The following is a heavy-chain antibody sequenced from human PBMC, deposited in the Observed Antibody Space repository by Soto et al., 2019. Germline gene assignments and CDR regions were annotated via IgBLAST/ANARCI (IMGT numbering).Heavy chain of an antibody. Sequence: QMQLVQSGPEVKKPGTSVRVSCKASGFTFGNSAVHWVRQARGQRLEWMGWILVAIGGTNYAENFDERVTIARDMSTSTAYKELSSLRSEGTAVYFCAAVVTMIYNKAPYAFEMWGQGTQVTVSS. J-gene: IGHJ3*02. CDR2: ILVAIGGT. CDR3: AAVVTMIYNKAPYAFEM. V-gene: IGHV1-58*01. D-gene: IGHD3-22*01. CDR1: GFTFGNSA.